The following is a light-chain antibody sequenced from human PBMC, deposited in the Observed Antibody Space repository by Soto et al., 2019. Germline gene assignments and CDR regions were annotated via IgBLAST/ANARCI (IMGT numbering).Light chain of an antibody. J-gene: IGLJ2*01. V-gene: IGLV1-40*01. Sequence: QSVLTQPTSVSGAPGQRVTISCTGSSSNIGAGYDVHWYKQLPGTAPKLLIYGNSNRPSGVPDRFSGSKSVTSASLAITGLQAEDEADYYCQSYDSSLSGVVFGGGTKLTVL. CDR2: GNS. CDR1: SSNIGAGYD. CDR3: QSYDSSLSGVV.